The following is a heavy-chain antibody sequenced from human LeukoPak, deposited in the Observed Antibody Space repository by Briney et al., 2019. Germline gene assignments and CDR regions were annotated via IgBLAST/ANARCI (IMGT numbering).Heavy chain of an antibody. V-gene: IGHV3-23*01. CDR1: GFTFSSSA. D-gene: IGHD5-12*01. CDR3: ARASGYSGYDPFDY. CDR2: ISGSNGGK. Sequence: GGSLRLSCAASGFTFSSSAMSWVRRAPGKGLEWVSGISGSNGGKYYADSVKGRFTISRDNSKNTLYLQMNTLRAEDTAVYYCARASGYSGYDPFDYWGQGTLVTVSS. J-gene: IGHJ4*02.